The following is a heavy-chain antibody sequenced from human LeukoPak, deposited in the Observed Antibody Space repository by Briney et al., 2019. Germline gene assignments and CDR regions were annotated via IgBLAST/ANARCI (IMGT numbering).Heavy chain of an antibody. CDR2: ISSSSSTI. J-gene: IGHJ4*02. Sequence: PGGSLRLSCAASGFTFSSYSMNWVRQAPGKGLEWVSYISSSSSTIYYADSVKGRFTISRDNAKNSLYLQMNSLRAEDTAVYYCAREVGGLELGFHFDYWGQGTLVTVSS. CDR3: AREVGGLELGFHFDY. V-gene: IGHV3-48*01. CDR1: GFTFSSYS. D-gene: IGHD1-7*01.